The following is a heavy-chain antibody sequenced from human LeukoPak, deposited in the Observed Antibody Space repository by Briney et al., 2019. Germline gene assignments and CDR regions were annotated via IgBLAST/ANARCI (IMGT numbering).Heavy chain of an antibody. CDR2: IYSGGST. V-gene: IGHV3-53*01. Sequence: GGSLRLSCEASELTFSRFEMHWVRQAPGKGLESVSLIYSGGSTYYADSVKARFTISRDNSKNTLYLQMNNLRVEDAAVYYCARPHCGGGSCYLDYWGQGTLVTVSS. D-gene: IGHD2-15*01. J-gene: IGHJ4*02. CDR1: ELTFSRFE. CDR3: ARPHCGGGSCYLDY.